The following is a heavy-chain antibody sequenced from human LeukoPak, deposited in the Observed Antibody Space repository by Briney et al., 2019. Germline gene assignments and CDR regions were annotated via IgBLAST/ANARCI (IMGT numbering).Heavy chain of an antibody. CDR2: ISGSGGST. Sequence: GGSLRLSCAASGFTFSSYAMSWVRQAPGKGLEWVSAISGSGGSTYYADSVKGRFTISRDNSKNTLYLQMNSLRAEDTAVYYCVKASRYCSGGSCYGLDYWGQGTLVTVSS. V-gene: IGHV3-23*01. CDR3: VKASRYCSGGSCYGLDY. D-gene: IGHD2-15*01. J-gene: IGHJ4*02. CDR1: GFTFSSYA.